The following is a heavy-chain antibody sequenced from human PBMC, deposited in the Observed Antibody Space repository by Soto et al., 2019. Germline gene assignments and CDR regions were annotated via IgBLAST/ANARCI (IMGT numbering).Heavy chain of an antibody. CDR2: ISYDGSNK. Sequence: QVLLVESGGGVVQPGRSLRLSCAASGFTFSSYAMHWVRQAPGKGLEWVAVISYDGSNKYYADSVKGRFTISRDNSKNTLYLQINSPRAEDTAVYYCARTPRGQWELPYYYYGMDVWGQGTTVTVSS. D-gene: IGHD1-26*01. CDR3: ARTPRGQWELPYYYYGMDV. CDR1: GFTFSSYA. J-gene: IGHJ6*02. V-gene: IGHV3-30-3*01.